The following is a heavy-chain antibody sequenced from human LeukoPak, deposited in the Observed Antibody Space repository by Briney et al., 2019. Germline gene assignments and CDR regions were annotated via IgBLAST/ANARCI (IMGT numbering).Heavy chain of an antibody. Sequence: GASVKVSCKASGYIFTDYYMHWVRQAPGQELGWMGRINPNSGGTNYAQKFQGRVTMTRDTSISTAYTELSSLRSEDTAVYHCASRTYYYDSSGYPYWGQGTLVTVSS. J-gene: IGHJ4*02. CDR2: INPNSGGT. CDR1: GYIFTDYY. D-gene: IGHD3-22*01. CDR3: ASRTYYYDSSGYPY. V-gene: IGHV1/OR15-1*01.